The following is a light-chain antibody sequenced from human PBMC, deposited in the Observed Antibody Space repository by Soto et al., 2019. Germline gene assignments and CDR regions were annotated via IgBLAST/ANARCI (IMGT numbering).Light chain of an antibody. Sequence: EIVLTQSPVTLSLSPGDRATLSCTASHTVSTYLAWYQQKPGQAPRLLIYDASNRATGIPARFSGSGTGTDFPLTISSLAPEDFAGYYCQQRNTWPPDITFDRGTRLDIK. V-gene: IGKV3-11*01. CDR2: DAS. CDR3: QQRNTWPPDIT. J-gene: IGKJ5*01. CDR1: HTVSTY.